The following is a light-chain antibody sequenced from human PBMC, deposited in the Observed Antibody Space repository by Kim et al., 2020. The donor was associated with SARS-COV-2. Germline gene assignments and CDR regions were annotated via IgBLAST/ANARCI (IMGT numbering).Light chain of an antibody. Sequence: EKATVNCKSSQRVSSNNKNYLAWYQQKPGQPPKLLIYWASTRESGVPDRCSGSGSGTDFTLTISSLQAEDVAVYYCQQYYSTPLTFGGGTKVDIK. J-gene: IGKJ4*01. V-gene: IGKV4-1*01. CDR3: QQYYSTPLT. CDR2: WAS. CDR1: QRVSSNNKNY.